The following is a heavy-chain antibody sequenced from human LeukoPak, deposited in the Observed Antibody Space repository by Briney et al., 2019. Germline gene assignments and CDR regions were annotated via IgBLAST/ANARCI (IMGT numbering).Heavy chain of an antibody. Sequence: ASVKVSCKASSYTFTSYGISWLRQAPGQGLEWMGWISAYNGNTNYAQKLQGRVTMTTDTSTSTAYMELRSLRSDDTAVYYCARRGWWSGYAGPFDYWGQGTLVTVSS. D-gene: IGHD3-3*01. CDR1: SYTFTSYG. V-gene: IGHV1-18*01. CDR2: ISAYNGNT. CDR3: ARRGWWSGYAGPFDY. J-gene: IGHJ4*02.